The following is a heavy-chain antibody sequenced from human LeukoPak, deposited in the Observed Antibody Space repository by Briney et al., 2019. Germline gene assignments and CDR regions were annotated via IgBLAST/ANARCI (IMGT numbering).Heavy chain of an antibody. V-gene: IGHV3-7*03. CDR3: AKGNEYYDILTGYLDY. CDR2: INHNGNVN. CDR1: GFTFSSYW. J-gene: IGHJ4*02. Sequence: GGSLRLSCAASGFTFSSYWMNWARQAPGKGLEWVASINHNGNVNYYVDSVKGRFTISRDNAKNSLYLQMNSLRAEDTALYYCAKGNEYYDILTGYLDYWGQGTLVTVSS. D-gene: IGHD3-9*01.